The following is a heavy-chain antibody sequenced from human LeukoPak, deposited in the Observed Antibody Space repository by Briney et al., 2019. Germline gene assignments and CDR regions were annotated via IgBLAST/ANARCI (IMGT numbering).Heavy chain of an antibody. J-gene: IGHJ6*02. Sequence: GGSLRLSCAASGFTFSNYAMYWVRQAPGKGLVWVSRISSDGSSIIYADSVKGRFTISRDNSKNTLYLQMNSLRAEDTAVYYCAKSRVVVVPAANKLNYYYYGMDVWGQGTTVTVSS. D-gene: IGHD2-2*01. CDR1: GFTFSNYA. V-gene: IGHV3-74*01. CDR3: AKSRVVVVPAANKLNYYYYGMDV. CDR2: ISSDGSSI.